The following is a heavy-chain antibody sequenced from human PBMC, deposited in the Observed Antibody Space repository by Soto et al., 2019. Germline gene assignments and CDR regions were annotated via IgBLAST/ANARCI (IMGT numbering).Heavy chain of an antibody. D-gene: IGHD3-9*01. CDR1: GGSISSGGYY. CDR2: IYYSGST. CDR3: ARRSDILTGYYNGAFDI. Sequence: PSETLSLTCTVSGGSISSGGYYWSWIRQHPGKGLEWIGYIYYSGSTYYNPSLKSRVTISVDTSKNQFSLKLSSVTAADTAVYYCARRSDILTGYYNGAFDIWGQGTMVTVSS. V-gene: IGHV4-31*03. J-gene: IGHJ3*02.